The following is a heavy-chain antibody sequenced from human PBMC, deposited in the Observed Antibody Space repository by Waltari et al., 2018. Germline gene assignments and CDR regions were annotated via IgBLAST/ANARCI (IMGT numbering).Heavy chain of an antibody. Sequence: EVQLVESGGGIGQPGGSLRLSCVAPGFSFNDYWMHWVRQDPEKGLVWVSHVNHDGTHTTYADSVKGRFTVSRDNAKNTVHLQMNSLRVDDTAVYFCARDTPGDGIDYWGQGTLVTVSS. CDR3: ARDTPGDGIDY. CDR1: GFSFNDYW. D-gene: IGHD7-27*01. CDR2: VNHDGTHT. V-gene: IGHV3-74*01. J-gene: IGHJ4*02.